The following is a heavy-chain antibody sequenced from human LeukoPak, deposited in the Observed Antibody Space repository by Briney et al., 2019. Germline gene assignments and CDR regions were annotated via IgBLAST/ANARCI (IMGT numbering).Heavy chain of an antibody. Sequence: GESLRLSCATSGFTFSSYDMYWVRQAPGKGLEWVAFIRYDGSNRYYADSVRGRFTISRDNSRNTLYVQMNSLRAEDTAVYYCAKRAPPYGRYDLYYYYYMDVWGKGTTVTVSS. CDR3: AKRAPPYGRYDLYYYYYMDV. CDR2: IRYDGSNR. V-gene: IGHV3-30*02. D-gene: IGHD5-12*01. CDR1: GFTFSSYD. J-gene: IGHJ6*03.